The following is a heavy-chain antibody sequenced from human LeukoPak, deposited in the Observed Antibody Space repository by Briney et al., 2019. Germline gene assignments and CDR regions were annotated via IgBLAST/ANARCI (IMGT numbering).Heavy chain of an antibody. D-gene: IGHD2-2*03. CDR3: AKDYGNYGYDY. CDR1: GFTFSNYG. Sequence: GGSLRLSCASSGFTFSNYGMHWVRQAPGKRLEWVALIWYDGSNKYYADSVKGRFTISRDNSKNTLDLQMNSLRAEDTAVYYCAKDYGNYGYDYWGQGTLVTVSS. J-gene: IGHJ4*02. V-gene: IGHV3-30*02. CDR2: IWYDGSNK.